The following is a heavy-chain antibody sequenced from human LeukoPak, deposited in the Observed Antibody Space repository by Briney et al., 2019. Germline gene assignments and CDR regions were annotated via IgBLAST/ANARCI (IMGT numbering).Heavy chain of an antibody. CDR3: ATVRSYSSGWYRFFDY. CDR1: GYTLTELS. V-gene: IGHV1-24*01. J-gene: IGHJ4*02. D-gene: IGHD6-19*01. Sequence: ASVNVSCKVSGYTLTELSMHWVRQAPGKGLEWMGGFDPEDGETIYAQKFQGRVTMTEDTSTDTAYMELSSLRSEDTAVYYCATVRSYSSGWYRFFDYWGQGTLVTVSS. CDR2: FDPEDGET.